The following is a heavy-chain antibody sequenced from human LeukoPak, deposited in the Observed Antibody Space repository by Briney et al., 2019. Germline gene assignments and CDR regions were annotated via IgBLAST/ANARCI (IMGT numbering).Heavy chain of an antibody. CDR1: GGSISSSSYY. Sequence: PSETLSLTCTISGGSISSSSYYWGWIRQPPGKGLEWFGGVYYSGSTYYNPSLECRFTVSVDTSKNQFSLKPSSSTAADTAVYYYARHITTPWLVPRWHWFDPWGQGTLVTVSS. V-gene: IGHV4-39*01. D-gene: IGHD6-19*01. CDR2: VYYSGST. CDR3: ARHITTPWLVPRWHWFDP. J-gene: IGHJ5*02.